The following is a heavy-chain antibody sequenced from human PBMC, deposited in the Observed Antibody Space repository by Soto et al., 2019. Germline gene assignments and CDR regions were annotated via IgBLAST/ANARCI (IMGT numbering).Heavy chain of an antibody. V-gene: IGHV3-33*01. Sequence: QVQLVASVGGVVQPGRSLRLSCAASGFSFTGHGMHWVRQAPGKRLEWLAMIWQDGSNKNYAQAVQGRFTISRDNSKSTLYIQINSLRDEDTAVYHCARGRMDYFDYMDVWGKGPAVTVSS. CDR3: ARGRMDYFDYMDV. D-gene: IGHD2-8*01. CDR2: IWQDGSNK. CDR1: GFSFTGHG. J-gene: IGHJ6*03.